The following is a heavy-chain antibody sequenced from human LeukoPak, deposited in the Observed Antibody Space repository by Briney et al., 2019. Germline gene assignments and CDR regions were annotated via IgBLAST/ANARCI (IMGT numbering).Heavy chain of an antibody. D-gene: IGHD3-22*01. Sequence: PSETLSLTCAVYGGSLSGYYWSWIRQPPGKGLEWIGEINHSGSTNYNPSLKSRVTISVDTSKNQFSLKLSSVTAADAAVYYCARGAEGYYYDSSGYKPPHYYYYMDVWGKGTTVTVSS. J-gene: IGHJ6*03. CDR2: INHSGST. CDR1: GGSLSGYY. CDR3: ARGAEGYYYDSSGYKPPHYYYYMDV. V-gene: IGHV4-34*01.